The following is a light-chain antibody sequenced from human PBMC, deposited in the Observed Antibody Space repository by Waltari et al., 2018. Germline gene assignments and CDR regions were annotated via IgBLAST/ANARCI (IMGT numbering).Light chain of an antibody. Sequence: DIQMTQSRSTRSASIGDRATITCRASESINSWLAWFQQRPGEAPKLLISKASTLESGVPSRFSASGSGTEFTLTISSLQPDDFATYYCQQYHHYWTFGQGTKVEMK. CDR2: KAS. J-gene: IGKJ1*01. CDR1: ESINSW. CDR3: QQYHHYWT. V-gene: IGKV1-5*03.